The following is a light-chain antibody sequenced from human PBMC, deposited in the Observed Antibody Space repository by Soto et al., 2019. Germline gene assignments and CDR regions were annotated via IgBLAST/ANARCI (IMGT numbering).Light chain of an antibody. CDR3: SSYAGSNNFV. CDR1: SSDVGGYNY. Sequence: QSALAQPPSASGSPGQSVTISCTGTSSDVGGYNYVSWYQQPPGKAPKLMIYEVSERPSGVPDRFSGSKSSNTASLTVSGLQAEDEADYYCSSYAGSNNFVFGTGTKVTVL. J-gene: IGLJ1*01. V-gene: IGLV2-8*01. CDR2: EVS.